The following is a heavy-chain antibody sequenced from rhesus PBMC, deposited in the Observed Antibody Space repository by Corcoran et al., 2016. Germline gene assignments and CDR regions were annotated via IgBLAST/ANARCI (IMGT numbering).Heavy chain of an antibody. CDR3: ARRRLAGPHFDY. V-gene: IGHV4S9*01. CDR2: MYGTSGST. CDR1: GGSTSDIYY. D-gene: IGHD6-37*01. J-gene: IGHJ4*01. Sequence: QVQLQESGPGLVKASETLSLTCAVSGGSTSDIYYWNWIRQPPGKGLGWIGNMYGTSGSTSYNSSLKSRVTISKDTSKNQCSLKVTSVTAADTAVYYCARRRLAGPHFDYWGQGILVTVSS.